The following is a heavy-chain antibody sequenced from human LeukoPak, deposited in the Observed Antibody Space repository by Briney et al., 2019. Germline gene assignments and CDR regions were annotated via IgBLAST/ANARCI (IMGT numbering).Heavy chain of an antibody. CDR1: GFTFKNYA. J-gene: IGHJ6*03. V-gene: IGHV3-23*01. CDR2: INGSGGST. D-gene: IGHD3-22*01. CDR3: AKGSGDSSGYYYSYYYYYMDV. Sequence: PGGSLRLSCSASGFTFKNYALSWVRQAPGKGLEWVSDINGSGGSTFYADSVKGRFTISRDNSKNTLYLQLNSLRVEDTAVYYCAKGSGDSSGYYYSYYYYYMDVWGKGTTVTVSS.